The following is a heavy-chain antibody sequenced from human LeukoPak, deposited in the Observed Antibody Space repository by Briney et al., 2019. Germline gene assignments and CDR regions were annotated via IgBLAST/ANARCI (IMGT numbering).Heavy chain of an antibody. CDR3: ARRRRSGSYYYYFDY. CDR1: GYAFTGYY. J-gene: IGHJ4*02. Sequence: RASVKVSCTASGYAFTGYYMHWVRQAPGQGLEWMGWINPNSGGTNYAQKFQGRVTMTRDTSISTAYMELSRLRSDDTAVYYCARRRRSGSYYYYFDYWAREPWSPSPQ. D-gene: IGHD1-26*01. CDR2: INPNSGGT. V-gene: IGHV1-2*02.